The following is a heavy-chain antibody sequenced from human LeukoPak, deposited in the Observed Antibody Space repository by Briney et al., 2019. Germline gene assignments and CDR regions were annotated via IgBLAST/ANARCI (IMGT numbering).Heavy chain of an antibody. CDR2: IYYSGST. J-gene: IGHJ6*03. CDR3: ARGSRYYYDSSGYSSRYYYYMDV. D-gene: IGHD3-22*01. V-gene: IGHV4-39*07. Sequence: SETLSLTCTVSGGSISSSSYYWGWIRQPPGKGLEWIGSIYYSGSTYYNPSLKSRVTISVDTSKNQFSLKLSSVTAADAAVYYCARGSRYYYDSSGYSSRYYYYMDVWGKGTTVTISS. CDR1: GGSISSSSYY.